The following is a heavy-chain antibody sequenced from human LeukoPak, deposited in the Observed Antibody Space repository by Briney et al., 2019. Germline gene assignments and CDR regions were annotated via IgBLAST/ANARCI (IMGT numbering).Heavy chain of an antibody. V-gene: IGHV3-7*01. D-gene: IGHD2-2*01. CDR2: INQDGSEK. CDR3: ARDPPPPA. Sequence: GGSLRLSCAASGFTFSTYWITWVRQAPGKGLEWVANINQDGSEKYYVDSVKGRFTISRDNAKNSLYLQMNSLRAEDTAVYYCARDPPPPARGQGTLVTVSS. J-gene: IGHJ4*02. CDR1: GFTFSTYW.